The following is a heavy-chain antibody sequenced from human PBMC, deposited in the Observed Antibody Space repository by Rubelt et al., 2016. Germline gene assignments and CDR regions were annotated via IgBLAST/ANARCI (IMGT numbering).Heavy chain of an antibody. V-gene: IGHV3-23*04. D-gene: IGHD5-18*01. Sequence: EVQLVESGGGVVQPGRSLRLSCAASGFTFSNYAMSWVRQAPGKGLEWVSAISGSGGSTYYADSVKGRFTISRDNSKNTLFLQMNSLRADDTAVYYCAKDWIQLWIWGQGTLVTVSS. J-gene: IGHJ4*02. CDR2: ISGSGGST. CDR3: AKDWIQLWI. CDR1: GFTFSNYA.